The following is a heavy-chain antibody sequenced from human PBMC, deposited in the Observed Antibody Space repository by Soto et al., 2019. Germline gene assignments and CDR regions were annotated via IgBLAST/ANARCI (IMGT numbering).Heavy chain of an antibody. V-gene: IGHV1-69*06. CDR1: GGTFSSYA. D-gene: IGHD2-15*01. J-gene: IGHJ6*02. CDR2: IIPIFGTA. Sequence: ASVKVSCKASGGTFSSYAISWVRQAPGQGLEWMGGIIPIFGTANYAQKFQGRVTITADKSTSTAYMELSSLRSDDTAVYYCARFSGGSYNTYYFYYGMDVWGQATTVTVSS. CDR3: ARFSGGSYNTYYFYYGMDV.